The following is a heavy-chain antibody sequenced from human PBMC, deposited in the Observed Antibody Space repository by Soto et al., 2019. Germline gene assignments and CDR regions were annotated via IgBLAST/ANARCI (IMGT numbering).Heavy chain of an antibody. CDR3: ARNMAY. CDR1: GGSISSYY. D-gene: IGHD3-10*01. Sequence: QVQLQESGPGLVKPSETLSLTCTVSGGSISSYYWSWIRQPPGKGLEWIGYMYDSGSTRYNPSLSSRVTISVDTSKNQFSLKLRSVPAADTAVYYCARNMAYWGQGTLVTVSS. CDR2: MYDSGST. J-gene: IGHJ4*02. V-gene: IGHV4-4*09.